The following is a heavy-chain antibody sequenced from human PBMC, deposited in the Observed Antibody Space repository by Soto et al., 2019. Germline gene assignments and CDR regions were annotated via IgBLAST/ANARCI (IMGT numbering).Heavy chain of an antibody. V-gene: IGHV3-23*01. CDR1: GFTFSSYA. D-gene: IGHD1-26*01. Sequence: EVQLLESGGGLVQPGGSLRLSCAASGFTFSSYAMRWVRQAPVKGLEWVSAISGSGGRTDYAVSVKGRFTISRDNSKNTLYVQMSSLRAEDTAVYYFARRGSGSYYDYWGQGTLVTVPS. CDR3: ARRGSGSYYDY. CDR2: ISGSGGRT. J-gene: IGHJ4*02.